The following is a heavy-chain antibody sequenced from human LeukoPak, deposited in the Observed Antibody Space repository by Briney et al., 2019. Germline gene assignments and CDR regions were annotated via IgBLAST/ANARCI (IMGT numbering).Heavy chain of an antibody. J-gene: IGHJ4*02. CDR2: IYTSGST. D-gene: IGHD3-3*01. CDR3: GREKNYDFWSGYLDY. CDR1: GGSISSGSYY. V-gene: IGHV4-61*02. Sequence: SQTLSLTCTVSGGSISSGSYYWSWIRQPAGKGLEWIGRIYTSGSTNYNPSLKSRVTISVDTSKNQFSLKLSSVTAADTAVYYCGREKNYDFWSGYLDYWGQGTLVTVSS.